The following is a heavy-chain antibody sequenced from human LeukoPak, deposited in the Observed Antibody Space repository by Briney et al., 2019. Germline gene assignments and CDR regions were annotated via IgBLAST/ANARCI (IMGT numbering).Heavy chain of an antibody. D-gene: IGHD6-13*01. CDR3: ASERLATAGQYYFYY. J-gene: IGHJ4*02. CDR2: VSSSSSTI. V-gene: IGHV3-48*02. Sequence: PRGSLSESFAASGFTFITYSRNWVRQAPGKGLEWVSYVSSSSSTIYYADSVKGRFTISRDNAKNSLYLQMNSLRDEDTAVYYCASERLATAGQYYFYYWGQGTLVTVSS. CDR1: GFTFITYS.